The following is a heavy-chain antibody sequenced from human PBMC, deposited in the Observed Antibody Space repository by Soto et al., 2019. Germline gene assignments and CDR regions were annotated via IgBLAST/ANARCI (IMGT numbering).Heavy chain of an antibody. CDR2: IIPIFGTA. CDR3: TRGYVVVVSGEAYYYGMDV. CDR1: GGTFSSYA. J-gene: IGHJ6*02. V-gene: IGHV1-69*01. Sequence: QVQLVQSGAEVKKPGSSVKVSCKASGGTFSSYAISWVRQAPGQGLEWMGGIIPIFGTANYAQKFQGRVTITADESTSTAYMELSSLRSEDTAVYYCTRGYVVVVSGEAYYYGMDVWGQGTTVTVSS. D-gene: IGHD2-15*01.